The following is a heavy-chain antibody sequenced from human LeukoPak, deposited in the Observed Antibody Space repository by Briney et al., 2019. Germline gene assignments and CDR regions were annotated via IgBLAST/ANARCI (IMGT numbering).Heavy chain of an antibody. CDR1: GGSFSGYY. D-gene: IGHD2-2*01. CDR3: ARLDIVVVPAAMKYSNWFDP. V-gene: IGHV4-34*01. J-gene: IGHJ5*02. Sequence: SETLSLTCAVYGGSFSGYYWSWIRQPPGKGLEWIGEINHSGSTNYNPSLKSRVTISVDTSKNQFSLKLSSVTAADTAVYYCARLDIVVVPAAMKYSNWFDPWGQGTLVTVSS. CDR2: INHSGST.